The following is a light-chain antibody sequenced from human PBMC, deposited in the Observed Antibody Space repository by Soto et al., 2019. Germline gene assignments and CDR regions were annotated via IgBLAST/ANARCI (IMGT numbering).Light chain of an antibody. Sequence: QSVLTQPPSASGTPGQRVTISCSGSSSNIGSNYVYWYQQLPGTVPQLLIYRNNERPSGVPDRFSGSKSGTSASLAISGLRSEDEAYYYCAAWDDSLSGVVFGGGTNLTVL. CDR3: AAWDDSLSGVV. V-gene: IGLV1-47*01. CDR2: RNN. J-gene: IGLJ2*01. CDR1: SSNIGSNY.